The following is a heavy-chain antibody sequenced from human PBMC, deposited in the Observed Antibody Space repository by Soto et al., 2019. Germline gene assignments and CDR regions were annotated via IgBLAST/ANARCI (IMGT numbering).Heavy chain of an antibody. V-gene: IGHV1-18*01. J-gene: IGHJ4*02. CDR1: GYTFTSYG. Sequence: ASVKVSCKASGYTFTSYGISWVRQAPGQGLEWMGWISAYNGNTNYAQKLQGRVTMTTDTSTSTAYMELRSLRSDDTAVYYCARDDFRATFMAAPVLNWGQGTLVAVSS. CDR3: ARDDFRATFMAAPVLN. D-gene: IGHD6-13*01. CDR2: ISAYNGNT.